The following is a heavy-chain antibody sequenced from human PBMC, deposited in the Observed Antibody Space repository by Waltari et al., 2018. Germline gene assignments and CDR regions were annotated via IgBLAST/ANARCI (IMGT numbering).Heavy chain of an antibody. D-gene: IGHD6-19*01. CDR1: GFTFSTYT. CDR2: IGDAGGII. V-gene: IGHV3-48*02. CDR3: TRSSGQDK. J-gene: IGHJ4*02. Sequence: EVQLVESGGGLVQPGGSLRIPCAASGFTFSTYTMNWARQAPGKGLELISFIGDAGGIIYYADSVKGRFTISRDNAKNSLYLQMNSLRDDDTALYYCTRSSGQDKWGQGTLVTVSS.